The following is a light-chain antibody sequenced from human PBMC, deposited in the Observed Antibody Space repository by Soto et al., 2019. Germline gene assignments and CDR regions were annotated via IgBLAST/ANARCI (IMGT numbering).Light chain of an antibody. Sequence: DIQMTQSPSTLSASVGDRVTITCRASQSISSWLAWYQQKPGKAPKLLIYKASNLERGVPSRFSGSGSGTEFTLTISSLQPDDFATYYCQQYNSYEITFGQGTRLEIK. CDR1: QSISSW. V-gene: IGKV1-5*03. CDR3: QQYNSYEIT. CDR2: KAS. J-gene: IGKJ5*01.